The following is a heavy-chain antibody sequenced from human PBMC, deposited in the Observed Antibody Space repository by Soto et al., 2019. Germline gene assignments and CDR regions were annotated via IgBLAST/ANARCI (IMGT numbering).Heavy chain of an antibody. Sequence: QVQLVQSGAEVKKPGSSVKVSCKASGGTFSSYTISWVRQAPGQGLEWMGRIIPILGIANYAQKLQGRVTITAEKPTSTAYMALSSLGSEETALYYCARDRRYGDHVRGYNWFAPWGQGTLVTVSS. D-gene: IGHD4-17*01. CDR1: GGTFSSYT. J-gene: IGHJ5*02. CDR3: ARDRRYGDHVRGYNWFAP. CDR2: IIPILGIA. V-gene: IGHV1-69*08.